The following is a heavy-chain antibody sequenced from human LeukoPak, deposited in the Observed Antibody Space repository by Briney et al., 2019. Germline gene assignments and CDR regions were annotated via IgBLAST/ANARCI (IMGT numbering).Heavy chain of an antibody. V-gene: IGHV3-30*03. Sequence: GGSLRLSCAASGFTFSHYAMHWVRQAPGEGLQWVAFISYSGNNYYYADSVKGRFIISRDDSKNTLYLQMNSLRAEDTAVYYCARDRVVYYDSSGYYYGDAFDIWGQGTMVTVSS. D-gene: IGHD3-22*01. CDR1: GFTFSHYA. CDR3: ARDRVVYYDSSGYYYGDAFDI. J-gene: IGHJ3*02. CDR2: ISYSGNNY.